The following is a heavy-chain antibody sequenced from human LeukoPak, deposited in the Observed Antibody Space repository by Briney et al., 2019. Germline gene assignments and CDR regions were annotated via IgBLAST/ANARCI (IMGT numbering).Heavy chain of an antibody. CDR2: IYYSGST. V-gene: IGHV4-59*01. J-gene: IGHJ4*02. CDR3: ASLYYGSGSFDY. Sequence: PSETLSLTCTVSGGSISSYYWSWIRQPPGKGLEWIGYIYYSGSTNYNPSLKSRVTTSVDTSKDQFSLKLTSVTAADTAVYYCASLYYGSGSFDYWGQGTLVTVSS. D-gene: IGHD3-10*01. CDR1: GGSISSYY.